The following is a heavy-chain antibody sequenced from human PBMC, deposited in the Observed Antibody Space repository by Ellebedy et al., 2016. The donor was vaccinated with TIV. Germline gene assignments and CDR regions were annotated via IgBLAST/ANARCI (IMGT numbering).Heavy chain of an antibody. CDR1: GFTFSNYW. CDR2: IKQDGSEK. CDR3: ARSRGVSY. Sequence: PGGSLRLSCAASGFTFSNYWMTWVRQAPGKGPECVANIKQDGSEKYYVDSVKGRFIISRDNAKNSLYLQMNSLRAKDTAVYFCARSRGVSYWGQGTLVTVSS. V-gene: IGHV3-7*03. J-gene: IGHJ4*02. D-gene: IGHD2-8*01.